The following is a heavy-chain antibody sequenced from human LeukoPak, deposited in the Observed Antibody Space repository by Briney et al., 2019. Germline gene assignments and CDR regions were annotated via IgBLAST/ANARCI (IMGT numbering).Heavy chain of an antibody. CDR3: AKDRITIFGVVTPDY. CDR1: GFTFSSYG. J-gene: IGHJ4*02. Sequence: GGSLRLSCAASGFTFSSYGMHWVRQAPGKGLEWVAVISYDGSNKYYADSVKGRFTISRDNSKNTPYLQMNSLRAEDTAVYYCAKDRITIFGVVTPDYWGQGTLVTVSS. D-gene: IGHD3-3*01. CDR2: ISYDGSNK. V-gene: IGHV3-30*18.